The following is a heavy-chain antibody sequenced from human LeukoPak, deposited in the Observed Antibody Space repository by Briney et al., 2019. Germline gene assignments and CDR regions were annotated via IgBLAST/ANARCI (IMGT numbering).Heavy chain of an antibody. D-gene: IGHD3-10*01. J-gene: IGHJ4*02. CDR3: AGYFYGSGSYHNYPNFDY. Sequence: SETLSLTCAVFGGSFTGYYGSWLRQPPGKGLEWIGEINQSGSTTYSPSLKSRVTISVDTSKNQFSLKLSSVTAADTAVYYCAGYFYGSGSYHNYPNFDYWGQGSLVTVSS. CDR2: INQSGST. V-gene: IGHV4-34*01. CDR1: GGSFTGYY.